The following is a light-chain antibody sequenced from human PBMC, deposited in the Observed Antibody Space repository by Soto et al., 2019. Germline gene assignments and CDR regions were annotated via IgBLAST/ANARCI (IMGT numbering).Light chain of an antibody. V-gene: IGKV1-5*01. J-gene: IGKJ1*01. CDR1: QSISNY. CDR3: QQYNSYSRT. Sequence: DIQMTQSPSTLSASVGDRVTITCRASQSISNYLAWYQQKPGKAPQFLIYDASSLESGVPSRFSGSGSGTEFTPTKSSLQPADFATYYCQQYNSYSRTFGKGTNVEIK. CDR2: DAS.